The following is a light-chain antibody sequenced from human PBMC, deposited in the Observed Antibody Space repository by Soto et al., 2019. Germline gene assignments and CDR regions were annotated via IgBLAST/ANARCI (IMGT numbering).Light chain of an antibody. V-gene: IGKV1-5*03. J-gene: IGKJ4*02. Sequence: DIQMTQSPSTLSASVGDRVTITCRASQRINNLLAWYQQKPGKAPKLLIYKASSLESGVPSRFSGNGSGTEFTLTISSLQPDDFETYYCQQYSSYSPFGGGTKVEIQ. CDR3: QQYSSYSP. CDR2: KAS. CDR1: QRINNL.